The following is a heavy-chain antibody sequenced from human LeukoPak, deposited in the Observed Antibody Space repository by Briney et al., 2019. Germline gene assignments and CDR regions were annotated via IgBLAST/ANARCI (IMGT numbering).Heavy chain of an antibody. CDR2: IYYSGST. D-gene: IGHD4-23*01. Sequence: SETLSLTCTVSGGTIRSSEYYWGWVRQPPGKGLEWIGNIYYSGSTYYNPSLESRVTISVDTSKSQFSLKLSSVTAADTSVYYCARGREVTRDFDYWGQGTLVTVSS. CDR1: GGTIRSSEYY. J-gene: IGHJ4*02. CDR3: ARGREVTRDFDY. V-gene: IGHV4-39*07.